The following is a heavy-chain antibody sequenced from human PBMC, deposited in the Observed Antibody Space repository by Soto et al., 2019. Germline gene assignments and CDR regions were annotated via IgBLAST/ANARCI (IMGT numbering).Heavy chain of an antibody. J-gene: IGHJ4*02. CDR1: GFTFSTYS. Sequence: EVQLVESGGGLVQPGGSLRLSCAASGFTFSTYSMNWVRQAPGKGLEWVSYIDSTGSTIYYADSVKGRFTSSRDNAKNSLFRRLNSLRTEDTAIYYCARGGSSGYFTNAPLDYWGQGNLVTVSS. CDR2: IDSTGSTI. V-gene: IGHV3-48*01. D-gene: IGHD6-19*01. CDR3: ARGGSSGYFTNAPLDY.